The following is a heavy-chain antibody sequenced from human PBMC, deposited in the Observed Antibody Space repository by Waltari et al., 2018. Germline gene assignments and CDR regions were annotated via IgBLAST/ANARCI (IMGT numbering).Heavy chain of an antibody. CDR1: GFTFSDNW. Sequence: EVKLVESGGGLVQPGGSLILSCAASGFTFSDNWMHWVRQAPGKGLGGVQLSNSVATIKDYADSVKGRFTISRNNAENTLYLQMNSLRIEDTAIYYCVRGSSGWYGTDFWGQGTLVTVSS. D-gene: IGHD6-19*01. J-gene: IGHJ4*02. CDR3: VRGSSGWYGTDF. V-gene: IGHV3-74*01. CDR2: SNSVATIK.